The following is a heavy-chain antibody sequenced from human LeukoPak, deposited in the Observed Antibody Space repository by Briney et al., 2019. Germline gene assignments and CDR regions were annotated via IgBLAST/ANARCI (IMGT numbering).Heavy chain of an antibody. CDR2: ISSSSSYI. V-gene: IGHV3-21*04. Sequence: GGSLRLSCVVSGFTFRSYSMNWVRQAPGKGLEWVSSISSSSSYIYYADSVKGRFTISRDNAKNSLYLQMNSLRAEDTAVYYCARGLEGVRGVVNWFDRWGQGTLVTVSS. CDR1: GFTFRSYS. CDR3: ARGLEGVRGVVNWFDR. J-gene: IGHJ5*02. D-gene: IGHD3-10*01.